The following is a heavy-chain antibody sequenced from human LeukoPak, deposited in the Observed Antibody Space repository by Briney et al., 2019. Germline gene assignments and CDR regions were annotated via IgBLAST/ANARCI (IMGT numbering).Heavy chain of an antibody. CDR2: VYYSGST. Sequence: SETLSLTCTVSGGSISTGRYYWSWIRQHPGKGLEWIGYVYYSGSTYYNPSLKSRLTISVDTSENQFSLKLSAATAADTAVYYCARAILTPSGYVWHFDLWGRGTLVTVSS. CDR3: ARAILTPSGYVWHFDL. J-gene: IGHJ2*01. CDR1: GGSISTGRYY. V-gene: IGHV4-31*03. D-gene: IGHD3-3*01.